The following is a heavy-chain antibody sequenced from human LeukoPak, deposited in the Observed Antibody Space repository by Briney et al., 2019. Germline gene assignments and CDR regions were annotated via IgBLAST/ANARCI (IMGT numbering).Heavy chain of an antibody. CDR3: ARDPYSGSYGDSYYYYMDV. Sequence: AGGSLRLSCAASGFTFSSYNMNWVRQAPGKGLEWVSSITSTGSYTFYADSVKGRFTISRDNAKNSLYLQMNSLRAEDTAIYYCARDPYSGSYGDSYYYYMDVRGKGTTVTISS. J-gene: IGHJ6*03. D-gene: IGHD1-26*01. CDR1: GFTFSSYN. CDR2: ITSTGSYT. V-gene: IGHV3-21*01.